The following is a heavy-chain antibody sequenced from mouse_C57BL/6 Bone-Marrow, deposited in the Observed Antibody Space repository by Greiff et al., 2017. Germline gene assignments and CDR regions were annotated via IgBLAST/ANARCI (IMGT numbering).Heavy chain of an antibody. CDR3: AKAYGNYSWFAY. D-gene: IGHD2-1*01. V-gene: IGHV5-17*01. J-gene: IGHJ3*01. CDR2: ISSGSSTI. Sequence: DVKLVESGGGLVKPGGSLKLSCAASGFTFSDYGMHWFRQAPEKGLEWVAYISSGSSTIYYADTVKGRFTISRDNAKTTLFLQMTSLRSEDTAMYYCAKAYGNYSWFAYWGQGTLVTVSA. CDR1: GFTFSDYG.